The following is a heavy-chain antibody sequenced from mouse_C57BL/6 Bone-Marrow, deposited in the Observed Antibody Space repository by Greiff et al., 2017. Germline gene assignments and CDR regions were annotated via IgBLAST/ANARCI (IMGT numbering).Heavy chain of an antibody. CDR2: IYPSDSET. CDR1: GYTFTSYW. D-gene: IGHD3-3*01. J-gene: IGHJ1*03. Sequence: QVQLQQPGAELVRPGSSVKLSCKASGYTFTSYWMDWVKQRPGQGLEWIGNIYPSDSETHYNQKFKDKATLTVDKSSSTAYMQLSSLTSEDSAVYYCARWGCDWYFDVWGTGTTVTVSS. V-gene: IGHV1-61*01. CDR3: ARWGCDWYFDV.